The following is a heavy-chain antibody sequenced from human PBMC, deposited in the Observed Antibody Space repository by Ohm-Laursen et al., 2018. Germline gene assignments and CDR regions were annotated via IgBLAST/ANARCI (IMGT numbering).Heavy chain of an antibody. CDR2: IYYSGST. J-gene: IGHJ4*02. CDR3: ASLAARMI. V-gene: IGHV4-39*01. CDR1: GGSISSSSYY. D-gene: IGHD6-6*01. Sequence: TLSLTCTVSGGSISSSSYYWGWIRQPPGKGLEWIGSIYYSGSTYYNPSLKSRVTISVDTPKNRFSLKLSSVTAADTAVYYCASLAARMIWGQGTLVTVSS.